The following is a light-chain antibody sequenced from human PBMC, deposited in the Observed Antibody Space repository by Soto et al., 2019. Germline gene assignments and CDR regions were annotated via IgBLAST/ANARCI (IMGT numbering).Light chain of an antibody. CDR1: QNINNY. V-gene: IGKV1-33*01. CDR3: QQYETIPT. Sequence: DIQITQSPSSLSASVGDRVTITCQASQNINNYLNWYQQKPGRAPKILIYDASNFEAGAPSRFRGSGSGTDFTFTISRLQPEYIATYYCQQYETIPTFGQGTRLEIK. J-gene: IGKJ5*01. CDR2: DAS.